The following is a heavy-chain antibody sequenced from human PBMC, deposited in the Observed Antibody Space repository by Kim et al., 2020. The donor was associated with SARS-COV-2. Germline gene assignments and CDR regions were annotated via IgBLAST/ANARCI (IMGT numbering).Heavy chain of an antibody. D-gene: IGHD3-9*01. Sequence: SETLSLTCTVSGGSISSYYCSWIRQPPGKGLEWIGYIYYSGRTNYNPSLKSRVTISVDTSKNQFSRKMSSVTAADTAVYYCARARYLDWSLGYYYYMDVWGKGNTVTASS. J-gene: IGHJ6*03. V-gene: IGHV4-59*01. CDR1: GGSISSYY. CDR3: ARARYLDWSLGYYYYMDV. CDR2: IYYSGRT.